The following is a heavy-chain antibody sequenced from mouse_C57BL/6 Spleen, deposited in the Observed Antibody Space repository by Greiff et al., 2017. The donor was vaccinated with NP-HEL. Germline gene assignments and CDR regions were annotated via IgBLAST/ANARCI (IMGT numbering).Heavy chain of an antibody. CDR1: GYTFTSYW. D-gene: IGHD2-4*01. V-gene: IGHV1-72*01. CDR3: ARERLRYAMDY. Sequence: VQLQQPGAELVKPGASVKLSCTASGYTFTSYWMHWVKQRPGRGLEWIGRIDTNSGGTKYNEKLKSKATLTVDKPSSTAYMQLSSLTSEDSAVYYCARERLRYAMDYWGQGTSVTVSS. J-gene: IGHJ4*01. CDR2: IDTNSGGT.